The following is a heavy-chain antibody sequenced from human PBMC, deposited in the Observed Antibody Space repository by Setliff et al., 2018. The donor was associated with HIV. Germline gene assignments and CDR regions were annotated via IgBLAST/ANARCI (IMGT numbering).Heavy chain of an antibody. J-gene: IGHJ4*02. D-gene: IGHD3-22*01. CDR2: VSGYNGDT. V-gene: IGHV1-18*01. CDR1: GYTFSSYG. CDR3: ARVPPGNPWFFDY. Sequence: ASVKVSCKASGYTFSSYGISWVRQAPGQGLEWVGWVSGYNGDTNYAQNLRGRVTVTTDTSTTTAYMELRSLTSDDTAMYYCARVPPGNPWFFDYWGPGTLVTVSS.